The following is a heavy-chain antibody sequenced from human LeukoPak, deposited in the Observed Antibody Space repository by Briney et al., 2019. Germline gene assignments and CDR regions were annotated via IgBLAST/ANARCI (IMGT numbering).Heavy chain of an antibody. D-gene: IGHD6-25*01. J-gene: IGHJ4*02. Sequence: AWSVRLSCAASGFTFSNYAMNWVRQAPGKGLEWVSGITDSGGSTYDADSVKGRFTISRDNSENTLYLQMNTLRAEDTAIYFCAKSLAARWVIDYWGQGTLVTVAS. CDR1: GFTFSNYA. CDR3: AKSLAARWVIDY. V-gene: IGHV3-23*01. CDR2: ITDSGGST.